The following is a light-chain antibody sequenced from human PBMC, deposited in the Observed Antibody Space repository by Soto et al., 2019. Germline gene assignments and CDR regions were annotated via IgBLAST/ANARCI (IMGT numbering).Light chain of an antibody. V-gene: IGKV3D-15*01. CDR1: QSVGSN. J-gene: IGKJ5*01. CDR3: QQYNNRPPIT. CDR2: GAS. Sequence: EIVMTQSPVTLSVSPGESATLSCMASQSVGSNLAWYQQRPGQAPRLLIYGASTRATGIPVRFSGSGSGTEFTPTISGLQSEDFGVYLCQQYNNRPPITCGQGTRREIK.